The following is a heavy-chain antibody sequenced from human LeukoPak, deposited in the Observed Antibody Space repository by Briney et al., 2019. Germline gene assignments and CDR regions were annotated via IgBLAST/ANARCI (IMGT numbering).Heavy chain of an antibody. CDR2: INPNSGGT. Sequence: ASVKVSCKASGYTFIGYYIHWVRQAPGQGLGWMGWINPNSGGTNYAQKFQGRVTMTRDTSISTAYMKLSRLRSDDTAVYYCARTYCSSTSCANRFDPWGQGTLVTVSS. V-gene: IGHV1-2*02. D-gene: IGHD2-2*01. J-gene: IGHJ5*02. CDR1: GYTFIGYY. CDR3: ARTYCSSTSCANRFDP.